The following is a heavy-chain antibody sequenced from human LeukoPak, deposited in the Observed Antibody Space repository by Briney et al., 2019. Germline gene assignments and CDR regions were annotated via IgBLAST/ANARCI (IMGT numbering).Heavy chain of an antibody. CDR2: INPNSGGT. D-gene: IGHD5-12*01. CDR3: ALWWLRSDFDY. CDR1: GYTFTGYY. J-gene: IGHJ4*02. V-gene: IGHV1-2*06. Sequence: ASVTVSCKASGYTFTGYYMHWVRQAPGQGLEWMGRINPNSGGTNYAQKFQGRFTMTRDTSISTAYMELSRLRSDDTAVYYCALWWLRSDFDYWGQGTLVTVSS.